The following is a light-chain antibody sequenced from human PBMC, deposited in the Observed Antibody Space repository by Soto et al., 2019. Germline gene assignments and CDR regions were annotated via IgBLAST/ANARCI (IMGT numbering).Light chain of an antibody. Sequence: QSALTQPPSVSGTPGQRVTISCSGSSSNIGNNFVYWYQQLPGTAPSLLIYRDSQRPPRVPDRFSASKSGASASLTISGLRSEDEADYYCAAWDDSLNVFFGGGTKVTVL. J-gene: IGLJ2*01. CDR3: AAWDDSLNVF. CDR2: RDS. CDR1: SSNIGNNF. V-gene: IGLV1-47*01.